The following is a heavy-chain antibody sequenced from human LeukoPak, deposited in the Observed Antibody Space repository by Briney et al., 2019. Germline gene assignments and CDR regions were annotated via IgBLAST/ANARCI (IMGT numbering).Heavy chain of an antibody. CDR1: GYTFTSYA. Sequence: ASVKVSCKASGYTFTSYARHWVRQAPGQRLDWMGWINTGNGNTKYSQEFQGGVTITRDTSASTAYMELSSLRSDDMAVYYCARVVRYSGGPLTDLLPYYFDYWGQGTLVTVSS. CDR3: ARVVRYSGGPLTDLLPYYFDY. CDR2: INTGNGNT. J-gene: IGHJ4*02. V-gene: IGHV1-3*03. D-gene: IGHD6-19*01.